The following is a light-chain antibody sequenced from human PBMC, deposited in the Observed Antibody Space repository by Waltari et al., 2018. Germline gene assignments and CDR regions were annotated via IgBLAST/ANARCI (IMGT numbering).Light chain of an antibody. CDR2: GGS. CDR1: QSLLYTNGKTY. Sequence: DVVMTQTPLSLPITPGEQDNLPCRSSQSLLYTNGKTYLHWYLKKPGQSPRLLIYGGSNRASGVPERFSGSGSGTDFTLKITKVEAEDVGVYYCLQTIEYPLTFGGGTKVEIK. V-gene: IGKV2-40*01. CDR3: LQTIEYPLT. J-gene: IGKJ4*01.